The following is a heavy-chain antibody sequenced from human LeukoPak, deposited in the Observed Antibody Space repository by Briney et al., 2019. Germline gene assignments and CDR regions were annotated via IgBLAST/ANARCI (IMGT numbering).Heavy chain of an antibody. CDR1: GGSFSGYY. CDR2: INHSGSP. CDR3: ARGNPPLSLWFGELYPDNYYYYYMDV. D-gene: IGHD3-10*01. J-gene: IGHJ6*03. V-gene: IGHV4-34*01. Sequence: PSETLSLTCAVYGGSFSGYYWSWIRQPPGKGMEWIGEINHSGSPNYNPSLKSRVTISVDTSKKQFSLTLSSVTAADTAVYYCARGNPPLSLWFGELYPDNYYYYYMDVWGKGTTVTVSS.